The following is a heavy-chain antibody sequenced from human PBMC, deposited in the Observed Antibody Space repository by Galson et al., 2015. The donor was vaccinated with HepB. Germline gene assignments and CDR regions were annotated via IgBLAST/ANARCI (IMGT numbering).Heavy chain of an antibody. J-gene: IGHJ4*02. V-gene: IGHV7-4-1*02. CDR3: ARDRGSGGHFFDY. CDR2: INTNTGNP. Sequence: SVKVSCKASGYTFTNYAMNWVRQAPGQGLEWMGRINTNTGNPTYAQGFTGRFVFSLDTSVSTAYLQISALKAEDTAVYYCARDRGSGGHFFDYWGRGTLVTVSS. D-gene: IGHD4-23*01. CDR1: GYTFTNYA.